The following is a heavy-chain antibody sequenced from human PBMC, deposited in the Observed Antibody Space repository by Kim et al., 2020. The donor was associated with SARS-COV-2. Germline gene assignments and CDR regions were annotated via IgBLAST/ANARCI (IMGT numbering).Heavy chain of an antibody. CDR2: IKQDGSEK. D-gene: IGHD6-19*01. Sequence: GGSLRLSCAASGFTFSSYWMSWVRQAPWKGLEWVANIKQDGSEKYYVDSVKGRFTISRDNAKNSLYLQMNSLRAEDTAVYYCARADLSVRSSGWYGYWGQGTLVTVSS. CDR3: ARADLSVRSSGWYGY. V-gene: IGHV3-7*03. CDR1: GFTFSSYW. J-gene: IGHJ4*02.